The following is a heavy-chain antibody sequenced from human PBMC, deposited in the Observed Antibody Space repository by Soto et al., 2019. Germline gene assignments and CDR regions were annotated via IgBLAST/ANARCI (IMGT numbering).Heavy chain of an antibody. J-gene: IGHJ4*02. Sequence: GGSLRFSCVGSGFTFSTYWMTWVRQAPGKGLEWVANIKQDGSEKHYVDSVKGRFTISRDNPKNSLYLQMNSLRAEDTAVYYCASQRRDGYFGDYWGQGTLVTVSS. V-gene: IGHV3-7*01. D-gene: IGHD5-12*01. CDR1: GFTFSTYW. CDR3: ASQRRDGYFGDY. CDR2: IKQDGSEK.